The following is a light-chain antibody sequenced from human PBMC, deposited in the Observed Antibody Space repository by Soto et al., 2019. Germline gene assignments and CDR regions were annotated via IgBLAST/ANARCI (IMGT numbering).Light chain of an antibody. Sequence: EIALTQSPASLSLSPGECVTLSCRTSQTISGNYLSWYQRRPGQAPRLLIFGASIRATDIPARFSGSGSGRDFTLAITSLQPEDFAVYYCHQNYDLPWTFGQGTKLEMK. J-gene: IGKJ2*02. CDR2: GAS. CDR1: QTISGNY. V-gene: IGKV3D-7*01. CDR3: HQNYDLPWT.